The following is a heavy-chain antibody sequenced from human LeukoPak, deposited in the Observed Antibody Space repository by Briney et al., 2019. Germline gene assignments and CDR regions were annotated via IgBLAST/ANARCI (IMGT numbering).Heavy chain of an antibody. CDR2: IYYSGST. V-gene: IGHV4-39*07. CDR3: ARMRKVLHFDY. J-gene: IGHJ4*02. CDR1: GGSISSSSYY. Sequence: SETLSLTCTVSGGSISSSSYYWGWIRQPPGKGLEWIGSIYYSGSTYYNPSLKSRVTISVDTSKNQFSLKLSSVTAADTAVYYCARMRKVLHFDYWGQGTLVTVSS. D-gene: IGHD4/OR15-4a*01.